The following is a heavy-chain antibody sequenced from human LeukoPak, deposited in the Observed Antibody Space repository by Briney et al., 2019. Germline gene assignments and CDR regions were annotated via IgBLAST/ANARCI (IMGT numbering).Heavy chain of an antibody. V-gene: IGHV1-8*01. Sequence: ASVKVSCKASGYTFTSYDINWVRQATGQGLEWMGWMNPNSGNTGYAQKFQGRVTMTRNTSISTAYMELSSLRSEDTAVYYCARVYCGGECYYYYGMDVWGQGTMVTVS. J-gene: IGHJ6*02. CDR2: MNPNSGNT. CDR1: GYTFTSYD. D-gene: IGHD2-21*01. CDR3: ARVYCGGECYYYYGMDV.